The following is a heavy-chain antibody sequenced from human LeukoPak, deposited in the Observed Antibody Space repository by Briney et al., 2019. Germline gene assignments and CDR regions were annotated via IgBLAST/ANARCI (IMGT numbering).Heavy chain of an antibody. CDR2: IQEEGSEK. V-gene: IGHV3-7*01. D-gene: IGHD3-10*01. CDR1: GFTFSPYW. J-gene: IGHJ3*02. CDR3: ARLAPYYGTGII. Sequence: GGSLRLSCAASGFTFSPYWMSWVRQAPGKGLEWVATIQEEGSEKYYVDSVKGRFTISRDNAKNSLYLQMSSLRAEDTAVYYCARLAPYYGTGIIWGQGTVVTVSS.